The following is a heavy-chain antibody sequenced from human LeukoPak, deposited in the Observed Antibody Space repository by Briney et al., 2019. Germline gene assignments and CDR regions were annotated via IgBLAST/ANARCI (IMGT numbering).Heavy chain of an antibody. J-gene: IGHJ3*02. D-gene: IGHD3-10*01. CDR3: ARATGVGNTQLLWFGGPSHGDAFDI. CDR2: ISSSGSTI. V-gene: IGHV3-48*03. Sequence: GGSLRLSCAASGFTFSSYEMNWVRQAPGKGLEWVSYISSSGSTIYYADSVKGRFTISRDNAKNSLYLQMNSLRAEDTAVYYCARATGVGNTQLLWFGGPSHGDAFDIWGQGTMVTVPS. CDR1: GFTFSSYE.